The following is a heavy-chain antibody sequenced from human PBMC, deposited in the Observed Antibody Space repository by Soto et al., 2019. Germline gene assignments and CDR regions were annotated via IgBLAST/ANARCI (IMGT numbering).Heavy chain of an antibody. Sequence: SETLSLTCTVSGGSVNSGSYYCSWIRQPPGKGLEWIGYIYSSGSTNYNPSLKGRVTMSLDTSKDQVSLNVTSVTAADTAVYYCAATPRYWGQGRLVTVSS. CDR1: GGSVNSGSYY. V-gene: IGHV4-61*01. J-gene: IGHJ4*02. D-gene: IGHD2-15*01. CDR2: IYSSGST. CDR3: AATPRY.